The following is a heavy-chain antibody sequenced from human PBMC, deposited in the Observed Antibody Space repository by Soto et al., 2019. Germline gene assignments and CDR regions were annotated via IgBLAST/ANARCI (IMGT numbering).Heavy chain of an antibody. J-gene: IGHJ5*02. CDR2: IYYSGST. V-gene: IGHV4-39*01. CDR3: ARHDLRITIFGVVTLLGWFDP. Sequence: SETLSLTCTVSGGSISSSSYYWGWIRQPPGKGLEWIGSIYYSGSTYYNPSLKSRVTISVDTSKNQFSLKLSSVTAADTAVYYCARHDLRITIFGVVTLLGWFDPWGQGTLDTVSS. D-gene: IGHD3-3*01. CDR1: GGSISSSSYY.